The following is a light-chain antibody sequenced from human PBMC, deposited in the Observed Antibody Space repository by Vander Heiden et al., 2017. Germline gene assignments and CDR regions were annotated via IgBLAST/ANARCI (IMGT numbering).Light chain of an antibody. V-gene: IGKV1-39*01. J-gene: IGKJ3*01. CDR3: QQSYSTAT. CDR1: KSISSY. CDR2: AAS. Sequence: DIQMTQSPSSLSASVGDRVTITCRASKSISSYLNWYQQKPGKAPKLLIYAASSLQSGVPSRFSGSGSGTDFTLTISSLQPEDFATYYCQQSYSTATFGHGTKVDIK.